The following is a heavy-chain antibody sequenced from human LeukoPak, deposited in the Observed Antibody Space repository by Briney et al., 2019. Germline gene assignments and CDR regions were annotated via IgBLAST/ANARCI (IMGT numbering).Heavy chain of an antibody. CDR1: GFTFSNAW. Sequence: PGGSLRLSCAASGFTFSNAWMSWVRQAPGKGLEWVGRIKSKTDGGTTDYAAPVKGRFTISRDDSKNTLYLQMNSLKTEDTAVYYCARNYAAISESPDYWGQGTLVTVSS. D-gene: IGHD1-7*01. CDR3: ARNYAAISESPDY. CDR2: IKSKTDGGTT. V-gene: IGHV3-15*01. J-gene: IGHJ4*02.